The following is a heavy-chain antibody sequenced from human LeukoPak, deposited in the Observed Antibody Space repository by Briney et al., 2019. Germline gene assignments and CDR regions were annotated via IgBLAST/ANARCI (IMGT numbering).Heavy chain of an antibody. CDR3: ARARFEGSCSGGSCYSGPDY. V-gene: IGHV1-69*02. J-gene: IGHJ4*02. CDR1: GGTLSSYT. CDR2: IIPILGIA. Sequence: GASVKVSCKASGGTLSSYTISWVRQAPGQGLEWMGRIIPILGIANYAQKFQGRVTITADKSTSTAYMELSSLRSEDTAVYYCARARFEGSCSGGSCYSGPDYWGQGTLVTVST. D-gene: IGHD2-15*01.